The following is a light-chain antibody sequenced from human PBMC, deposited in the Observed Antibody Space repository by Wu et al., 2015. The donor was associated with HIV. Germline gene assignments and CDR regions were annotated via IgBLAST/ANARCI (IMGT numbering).Light chain of an antibody. CDR2: DAY. J-gene: IGKJ4*01. V-gene: IGKV3-15*01. Sequence: EILMTQSPATLSVSPGERATLSCRASQQVNRNLAWYQQRPGQAPRLLIYDAYTRASGIPARFTGSGFGTDFTLTISGLRSDDVAVYYCQQYTNWPPLTFGGGPRWRS. CDR1: QQVNRN. CDR3: QQYTNWPPLT.